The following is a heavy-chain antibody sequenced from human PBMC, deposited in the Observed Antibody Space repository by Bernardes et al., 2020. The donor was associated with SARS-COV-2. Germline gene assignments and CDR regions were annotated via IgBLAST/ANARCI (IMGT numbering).Heavy chain of an antibody. CDR2: ISGSGGST. V-gene: IGHV3-23*01. Sequence: GGSLRLSCAASGFTFSSYAMNWVRQAPGKGLEWVSAISGSGGSTYYADPVRGRFTISRDNSKNTLYLQMNSQRAEDRAVYYCAKREYYDFWSGPIDYWGQGTLVTVSS. CDR1: GFTFSSYA. CDR3: AKREYYDFWSGPIDY. J-gene: IGHJ4*02. D-gene: IGHD3-3*01.